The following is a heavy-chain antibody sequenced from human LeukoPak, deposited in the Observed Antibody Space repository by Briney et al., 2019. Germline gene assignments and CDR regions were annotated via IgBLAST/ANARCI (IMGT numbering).Heavy chain of an antibody. Sequence: SETLSLTCTVSGGSISSGNYYWSWIRKPAGKGLEWIGRIYTSGSTNYNPSLKSRVTILVDTSKNQFSLKLSSVTAADTAVYYCAREGDYYDTSGTLDYWGQGTLVTVSS. D-gene: IGHD3-22*01. CDR2: IYTSGST. CDR3: AREGDYYDTSGTLDY. V-gene: IGHV4-61*02. CDR1: GGSISSGNYY. J-gene: IGHJ4*02.